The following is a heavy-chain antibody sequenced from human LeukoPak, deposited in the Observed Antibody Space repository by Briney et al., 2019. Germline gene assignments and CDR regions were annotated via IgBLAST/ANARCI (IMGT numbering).Heavy chain of an antibody. CDR3: AGDRSTYYFDC. V-gene: IGHV3-66*02. Sequence: GGSLGLSCAASGFTVSSNYMSWVRQAPGKGLEWVSVIYSGGNSYYADSVKGRFTISRDNSKNTLYLQMNSLRAEDSAVYYCAGDRSTYYFDCWGQGTLVTVSS. D-gene: IGHD3-22*01. CDR1: GFTVSSNY. CDR2: IYSGGNS. J-gene: IGHJ4*02.